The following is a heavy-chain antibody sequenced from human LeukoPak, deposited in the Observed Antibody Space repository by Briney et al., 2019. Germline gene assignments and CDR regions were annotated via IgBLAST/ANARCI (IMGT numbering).Heavy chain of an antibody. J-gene: IGHJ4*02. CDR3: ARGEAYSGYDPFDY. D-gene: IGHD5-12*01. Sequence: GGSLRLSCAASGFTFSSHAMSWVRQAPGKGLEWVTAISGSGGTTYYADSVKGRFTISRDNAKNSLYLQMNSLRAEDTAVYYCARGEAYSGYDPFDYWGQGTLVTVSS. CDR1: GFTFSSHA. V-gene: IGHV3-23*01. CDR2: ISGSGGTT.